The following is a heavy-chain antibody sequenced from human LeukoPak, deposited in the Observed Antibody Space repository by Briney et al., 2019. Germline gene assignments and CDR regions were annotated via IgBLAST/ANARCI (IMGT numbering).Heavy chain of an antibody. Sequence: GGSLSLSCAASGFTFSSYAMSWVRQAPGKGLEWVSAISGSGGSTYYADSVKGRFPISRDNSKNTLYLQMNSLRAEDTAVYYCAKDLDPRANYDFWSGSYYYYGMDVWGQGTTVTVSS. J-gene: IGHJ6*02. CDR3: AKDLDPRANYDFWSGSYYYYGMDV. V-gene: IGHV3-23*01. CDR1: GFTFSSYA. CDR2: ISGSGGST. D-gene: IGHD3-3*01.